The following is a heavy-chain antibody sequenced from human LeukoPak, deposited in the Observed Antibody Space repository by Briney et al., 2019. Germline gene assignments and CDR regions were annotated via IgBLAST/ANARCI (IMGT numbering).Heavy chain of an antibody. D-gene: IGHD3-22*01. V-gene: IGHV1-8*02. Sequence: ASVKVSCKASGGTFSSYAISWVRQAPGQGLEWMGWMNPNSGNTGYAQKFQGRVTMTRNTSISTAYMELSSLRSEDTAVYYCARGRRYYYDSSGYSYYFDYWGQGTLVTVSS. CDR2: MNPNSGNT. CDR3: ARGRRYYYDSSGYSYYFDY. CDR1: GGTFSSYA. J-gene: IGHJ4*02.